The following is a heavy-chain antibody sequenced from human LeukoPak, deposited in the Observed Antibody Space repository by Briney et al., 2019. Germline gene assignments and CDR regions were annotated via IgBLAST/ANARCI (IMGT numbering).Heavy chain of an antibody. V-gene: IGHV3-13*01. J-gene: IGHJ4*02. D-gene: IGHD3-22*01. CDR1: GFTFSSYD. Sequence: PGGSLRLSCAASGFTFSSYDMHWVRQATGKGLEWVLAIGTAGDTYYPGSVKGRFTISRENAKNSLYLQMNSLRAEDTAVYYCARGIQGTHYYDSSGYYYFDYWGQGTLVTVSS. CDR2: IGTAGDT. CDR3: ARGIQGTHYYDSSGYYYFDY.